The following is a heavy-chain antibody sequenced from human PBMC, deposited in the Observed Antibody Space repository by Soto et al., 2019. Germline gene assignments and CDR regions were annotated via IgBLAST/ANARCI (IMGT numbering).Heavy chain of an antibody. Sequence: PGGSLRLSCAASGFTFSSYWMHWVRQAPGKGLVWVSRINSDGSSTSYADSVKGRFTISRDNAKNTLYLQMNSLRAADTAVYYCASLILFGGVIVSLERPDYWGQGTLVTVSP. CDR3: ASLILFGGVIVSLERPDY. J-gene: IGHJ4*02. CDR2: INSDGSST. D-gene: IGHD3-16*02. V-gene: IGHV3-74*01. CDR1: GFTFSSYW.